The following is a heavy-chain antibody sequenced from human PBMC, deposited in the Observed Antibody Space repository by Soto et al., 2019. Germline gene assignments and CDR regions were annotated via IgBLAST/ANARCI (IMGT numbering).Heavy chain of an antibody. V-gene: IGHV4-38-2*01. CDR1: GYSISSGYY. CDR2: IYHSGST. CDR3: GGGATSADFDY. Sequence: SETLSLTCAVSGYSISSGYYWGWIRQPPGKGLEWIGSIYHSGSTYYNPSLKSRVTISVDTSKNQFSLKLSSVTAADTAVYYCGGGATSADFDYWGQGTLVTVSS. J-gene: IGHJ4*02. D-gene: IGHD1-26*01.